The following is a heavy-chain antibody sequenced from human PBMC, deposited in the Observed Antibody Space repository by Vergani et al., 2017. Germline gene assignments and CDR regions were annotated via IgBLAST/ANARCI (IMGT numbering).Heavy chain of an antibody. CDR1: GFTFCSYD. D-gene: IGHD6-13*01. V-gene: IGHV3-13*05. CDR2: IGTAGDP. CDR3: ARGDRHSSSWTHWFEP. Sequence: EVQLVESGGGLVQPGGSLRLSCAASGFTFCSYDMHWVRQATGKGLEWVSAIGTAGDPYYPGSVKGRLTISRENAKNSLYLQMNSLRAGDTAVYYCARGDRHSSSWTHWFEPWGQGTLVTVSS. J-gene: IGHJ5*02.